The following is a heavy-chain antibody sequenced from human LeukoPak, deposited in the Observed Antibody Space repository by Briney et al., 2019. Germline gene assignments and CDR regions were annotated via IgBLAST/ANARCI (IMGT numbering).Heavy chain of an antibody. CDR1: GLTFSSYW. V-gene: IGHV3-7*03. CDR2: IKQDGSEE. CDR3: ARGHLYCTNGVCYEDY. J-gene: IGHJ4*02. D-gene: IGHD2-8*01. Sequence: GGSLRLSCAASGLTFSSYWMNWVRQAPGKGLEWVTIIKQDGSEEHYVDSVKGRFTISRDNAKNSVYLQMNSLRTEDTAMYYCARGHLYCTNGVCYEDYWGQGTLVTVSS.